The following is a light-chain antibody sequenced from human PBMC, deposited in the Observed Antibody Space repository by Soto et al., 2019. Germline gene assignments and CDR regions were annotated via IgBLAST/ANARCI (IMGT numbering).Light chain of an antibody. V-gene: IGKV3-15*01. Sequence: EIVMTQSPATLSVSPGETATLSCRASQSVSYNLAWYQQKPGQGPRLLIYGAFTRATGIPARFSGSGSGTDFTLTISSLQSEDFDVYYCQQYKNWPPLTFGGGTNVEIK. CDR1: QSVSYN. CDR2: GAF. CDR3: QQYKNWPPLT. J-gene: IGKJ4*01.